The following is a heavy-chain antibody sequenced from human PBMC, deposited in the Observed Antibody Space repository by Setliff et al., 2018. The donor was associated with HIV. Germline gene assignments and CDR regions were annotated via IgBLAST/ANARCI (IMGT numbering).Heavy chain of an antibody. D-gene: IGHD2-21*01. CDR1: GGSINSSTYY. CDR2: IYYSGST. V-gene: IGHV4-39*01. Sequence: SETLSLTCTVSGGSINSSTYYWGWIRQPPGKGLECIGTIYYSGSTYYNPSLKSRVTISVDTSKNQFSLKLSSVTAADTAVYYCARSYCGGDCSLVVDTFWFDPWGQGTLVTVSS. J-gene: IGHJ5*02. CDR3: ARSYCGGDCSLVVDTFWFDP.